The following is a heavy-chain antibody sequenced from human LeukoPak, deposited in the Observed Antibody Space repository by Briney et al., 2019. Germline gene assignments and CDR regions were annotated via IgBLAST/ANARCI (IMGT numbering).Heavy chain of an antibody. CDR2: INTNTGKP. CDR3: ARAASLDY. J-gene: IGHJ4*02. Sequence: ASVKVSCKASGYDFTSYGFSWVRQAPGQGLEWMGWINTNTGKPTYAQGFTGRFVFSLDSSVSTAYLQINSLNAEGTAVYYCARAASLDYWGQGTLVTVSS. D-gene: IGHD2-2*01. V-gene: IGHV7-4-1*02. CDR1: GYDFTSYG.